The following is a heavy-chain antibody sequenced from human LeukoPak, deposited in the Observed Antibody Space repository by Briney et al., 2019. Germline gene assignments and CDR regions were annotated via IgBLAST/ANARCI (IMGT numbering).Heavy chain of an antibody. D-gene: IGHD3-16*02. V-gene: IGHV5-10-1*01. J-gene: IGHJ4*02. Sequence: GPLGISWKGSGYHFTSYWISWARQLPGKGLEWMGRIDPRDSYTNYSPSFQGHVTISADKSLSTAYLQWSSLKASDTAMYYCAVLFIRLGELSIDYWGQGTLVTVSS. CDR1: GYHFTSYW. CDR3: AVLFIRLGELSIDY. CDR2: IDPRDSYT.